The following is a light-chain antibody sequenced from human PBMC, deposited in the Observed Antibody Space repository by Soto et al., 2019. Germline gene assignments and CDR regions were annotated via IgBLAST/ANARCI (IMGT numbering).Light chain of an antibody. CDR3: QQVNNYPLI. CDR1: QGLSSY. J-gene: IGKJ4*01. Sequence: IQLTQSPTSLSASVGDRVTITCRASQGLSSYLAWYQQKPGKAPKLLIYAASTLQSGVPSRFSGSGSETDFTLTISSLQPEDFATYYCQQVNNYPLIFGGGTKVDNK. V-gene: IGKV1-9*01. CDR2: AAS.